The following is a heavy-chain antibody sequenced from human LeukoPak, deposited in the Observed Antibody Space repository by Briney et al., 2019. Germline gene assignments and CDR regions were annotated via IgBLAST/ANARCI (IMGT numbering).Heavy chain of an antibody. CDR2: IYYSGST. J-gene: IGHJ4*02. CDR3: AVLYDFWSGYFDY. D-gene: IGHD3-3*01. Sequence: SETLSLTCTVSGGSISSSSYYWGWIRQPPGKGLEWIGSIYYSGSTYYNPSLKSRVTISVDTSKNQFSLKLNSVTAADTAVYYCAVLYDFWSGYFDYWGQGTLVTVSS. CDR1: GGSISSSSYY. V-gene: IGHV4-39*01.